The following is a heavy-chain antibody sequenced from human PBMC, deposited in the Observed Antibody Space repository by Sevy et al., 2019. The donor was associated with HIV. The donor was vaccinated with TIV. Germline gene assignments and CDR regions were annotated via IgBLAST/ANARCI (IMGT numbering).Heavy chain of an antibody. V-gene: IGHV3-48*02. J-gene: IGHJ6*02. CDR1: GFTFSSYS. Sequence: GGSLRLSCAASGFTFSSYSMNWVRQAPGKGLEWVSYISSSSSTIYYADSVKGRFTISRDNAKNSLYLQMNSLRDEDTAVYYRARAPPHDHDYSKHRGYYYYYGMDVWGQGTTVTVSS. D-gene: IGHD4-4*01. CDR3: ARAPPHDHDYSKHRGYYYYYGMDV. CDR2: ISSSSSTI.